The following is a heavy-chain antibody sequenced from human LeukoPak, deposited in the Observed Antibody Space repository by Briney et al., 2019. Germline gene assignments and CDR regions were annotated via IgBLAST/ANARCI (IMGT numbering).Heavy chain of an antibody. D-gene: IGHD5-18*01. CDR2: ISSSSSYI. Sequence: GGSLRLSCAASGFTFSSYSMNWVRQAPGKGLEWVSSISSSSSYIYYADSVKGRFTISRDNAKNSLYLQMNSLRAEDTAVYYCARARGYSYGIEDYWGQETLVTVSS. J-gene: IGHJ4*02. CDR1: GFTFSSYS. V-gene: IGHV3-21*01. CDR3: ARARGYSYGIEDY.